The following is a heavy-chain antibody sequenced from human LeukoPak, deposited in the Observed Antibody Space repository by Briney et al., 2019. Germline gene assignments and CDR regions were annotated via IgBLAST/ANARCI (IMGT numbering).Heavy chain of an antibody. D-gene: IGHD3-9*01. CDR2: INHSGST. CDR3: ANYDILTGSQN. CDR1: GGSISSYY. J-gene: IGHJ4*02. Sequence: SETLSLTCTVSGGSISSYYWSWIRQPPGKGLEWIGEINHSGSTNYNPSLKSRVTISVDTSKNQFSLKLSSVTAADTAVYYCANYDILTGSQNWGQGTLVTVSS. V-gene: IGHV4-34*01.